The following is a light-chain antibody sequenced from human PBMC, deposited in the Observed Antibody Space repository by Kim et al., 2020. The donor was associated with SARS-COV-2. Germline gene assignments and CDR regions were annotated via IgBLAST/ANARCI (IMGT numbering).Light chain of an antibody. J-gene: IGKJ2*03. CDR3: QHYSSIPYS. CDR1: QDISKD. V-gene: IGKV1-33*01. CDR2: EAS. Sequence: SASVGDRVTITCQASQDISKDVNWYQQKPGRAPRLLIYEASTLETGVPSRFSGRGSETDFSFTISSLQPEDIATYYCQHYSSIPYSFGQGTKLEI.